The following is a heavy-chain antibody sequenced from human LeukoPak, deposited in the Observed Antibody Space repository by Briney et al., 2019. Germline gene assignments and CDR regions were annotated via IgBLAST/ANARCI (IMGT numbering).Heavy chain of an antibody. CDR3: ARALQDIVVVPAAAFDY. J-gene: IGHJ4*02. D-gene: IGHD2-2*01. Sequence: SETLALTCTVSGGSISSSSYYWGSIRQPPGKGLDWIGSIYYSGSTYYNPSHKSPVTISVDTSKNQFSLKLSSVTAADTAVYYCARALQDIVVVPAAAFDYWGQGTLVTVSS. CDR1: GGSISSSSYY. V-gene: IGHV4-39*01. CDR2: IYYSGST.